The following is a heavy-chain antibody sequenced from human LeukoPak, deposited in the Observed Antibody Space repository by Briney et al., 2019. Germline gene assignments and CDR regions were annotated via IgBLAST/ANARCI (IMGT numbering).Heavy chain of an antibody. Sequence: GGSLRLFCAASGFTFSSYSMNWVRRAPGKGLEWISYISSSSSTIHYADSVEGRFTISRDNAKNSLFLQMNSLTDEDTAVYYCARPMVRETDWYFDLWGRGTLVTVSS. CDR3: ARPMVRETDWYFDL. J-gene: IGHJ2*01. D-gene: IGHD3-10*01. CDR2: ISSSSSTI. CDR1: GFTFSSYS. V-gene: IGHV3-48*02.